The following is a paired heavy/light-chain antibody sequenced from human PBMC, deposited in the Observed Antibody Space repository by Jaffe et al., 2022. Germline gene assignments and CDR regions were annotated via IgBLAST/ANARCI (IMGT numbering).Heavy chain of an antibody. Sequence: QEQLVQSGTEVKRPGASVTVSCRASGYRFNAFYIHWVRQAPGQGLEWLGRINSGTGVPNRAEKFQGRVRMTSDTSITTVYMELRDLTSDDTAVYFCARGLPQILGAYYLDVWGRGTAVTVSS. CDR3: ARGLPQILGAYYLDV. J-gene: IGHJ6*03. CDR2: INSGTGVP. D-gene: IGHD3-3*01. V-gene: IGHV1-2*06. CDR1: GYRFNAFY.
Light chain of an antibody. CDR3: QQRSKWLS. CDR2: DAS. CDR1: QSVSTY. J-gene: IGKJ4*01. V-gene: IGKV3-11*01. Sequence: EIVLTQSPGTLSLSPGERATLSCRASQSVSTYIAWYQHKPGQAPKLLIYDASNRATGIPARFSGSGSGTDFTLTISSLEPEDFAVYYCQQRSKWLSFGGGTKVEIK.